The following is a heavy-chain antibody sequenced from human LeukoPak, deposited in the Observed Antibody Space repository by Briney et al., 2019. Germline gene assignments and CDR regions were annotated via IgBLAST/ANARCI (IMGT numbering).Heavy chain of an antibody. J-gene: IGHJ3*02. CDR3: ARGSRYCSSTSCSHDAFDI. CDR2: INPNSGGT. V-gene: IGHV1-2*04. D-gene: IGHD2-2*01. CDR1: GYTFTGYY. Sequence: ASVKVSCKASGYTFTGYYMHWVRQAPGQGLEWMGWINPNSGGTNYAQKFQGWVTMTRDTSINTAYMELSRLRSDDTAVYYCARGSRYCSSTSCSHDAFDIWGQGTMVTVSS.